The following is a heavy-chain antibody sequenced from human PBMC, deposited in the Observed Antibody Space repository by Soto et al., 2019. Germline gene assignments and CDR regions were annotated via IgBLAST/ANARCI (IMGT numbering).Heavy chain of an antibody. D-gene: IGHD3-3*01. V-gene: IGHV3-74*01. J-gene: IGHJ4*02. Sequence: HPGGSLRLSCAASGFYLSNTWIHWVRQVPGNGLVWVSRINSDRSSITYADSVKGRFTISRDNAKNTLYLQMSSLRVEDKDVYYCAKDWYYTIDYWGQGTLVTVYS. CDR1: GFYLSNTW. CDR2: INSDRSSI. CDR3: AKDWYYTIDY.